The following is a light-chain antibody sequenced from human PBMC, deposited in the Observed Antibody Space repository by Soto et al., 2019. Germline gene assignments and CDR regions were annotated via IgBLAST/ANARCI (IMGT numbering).Light chain of an antibody. CDR3: QQYYTIPLT. V-gene: IGKV4-1*01. CDR1: QSVLYNSNNKTY. CDR2: WAS. J-gene: IGKJ4*01. Sequence: IVMTQSPDSLAVSLGDWATINCKSSQSVLYNSNNKTYLAWYQQKPGQPPKLLIYWASTRESGVPDRFSGSGSATDFTLTISSLQAEDVAVYYCQQYYTIPLTFGGGTKVEIK.